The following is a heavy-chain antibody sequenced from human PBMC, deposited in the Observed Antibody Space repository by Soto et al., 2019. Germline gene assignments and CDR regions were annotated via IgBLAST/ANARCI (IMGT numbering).Heavy chain of an antibody. D-gene: IGHD2-15*01. CDR3: AILGGDRGYCSGGSCPFNY. Sequence: QVQLVQSGAEVKKPGASVKVSCKASGYTFTGYYMHWVRQAPGQGLEWMGWINPNSGGTNYAQKFQGWVTMTRDTSISTAYMELSRLRSDDTAVYYCAILGGDRGYCSGGSCPFNYWGEGTLVTVSS. J-gene: IGHJ4*02. V-gene: IGHV1-2*04. CDR2: INPNSGGT. CDR1: GYTFTGYY.